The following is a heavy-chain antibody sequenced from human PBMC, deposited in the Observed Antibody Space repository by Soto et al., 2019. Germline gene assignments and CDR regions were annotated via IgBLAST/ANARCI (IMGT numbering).Heavy chain of an antibody. CDR2: IYYSGST. J-gene: IGHJ3*02. CDR1: GGSISSGGYS. V-gene: IGHV4-31*11. Sequence: SETLSLTCAVSGGSISSGGYSWSWIRQHPGKGLEWIGYIYYSGSTYYNPSLKSRVTISVDTSKNQFSLKLSSVTAADTAVYYCARGLISGYYLYDAYDIWGQGTIVTVSS. CDR3: ARGLISGYYLYDAYDI. D-gene: IGHD3-22*01.